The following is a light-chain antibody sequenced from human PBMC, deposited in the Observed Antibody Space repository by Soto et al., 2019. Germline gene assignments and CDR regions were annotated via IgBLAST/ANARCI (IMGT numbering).Light chain of an antibody. Sequence: EIVLTQSPGTLSLSPGERATLSCRASQSVSSSYLAWYQQKPGQAPRLLIYGASSRATGIPDRFSGSGSRTDFTRTISRLEPEDFAVYYCQQYGSSPFTFGPGTKVDIK. CDR2: GAS. V-gene: IGKV3-20*01. CDR1: QSVSSSY. CDR3: QQYGSSPFT. J-gene: IGKJ3*01.